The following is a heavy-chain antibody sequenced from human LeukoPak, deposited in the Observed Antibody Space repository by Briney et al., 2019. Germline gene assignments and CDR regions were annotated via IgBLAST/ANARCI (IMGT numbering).Heavy chain of an antibody. CDR3: AKSAVYHHSCPDS. V-gene: IGHV3-23*01. Sequence: GGSVRLSCAASGFIFSTYTTNWVRQAPGKGLEWVSSISSSGDSTYYADSVKGSFTISRDNSKNTLYLQVNSLRAEDTAIYYCAKSAVYHHSCPDSWGQGTLVTVSS. CDR2: ISSSGDST. CDR1: GFIFSTYT. D-gene: IGHD5/OR15-5a*01. J-gene: IGHJ4*02.